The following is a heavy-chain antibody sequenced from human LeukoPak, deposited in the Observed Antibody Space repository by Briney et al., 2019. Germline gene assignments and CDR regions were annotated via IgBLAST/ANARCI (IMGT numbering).Heavy chain of an antibody. CDR3: ARGEQWLVLYNWFDP. J-gene: IGHJ5*02. V-gene: IGHV4-34*01. D-gene: IGHD6-19*01. Sequence: PSETLSLTCAVYGGSLSGYYWSWIRQPPGKGLEWIGEINHSGSANYNPSLKSRVTISVDTSKNQFSLKLSSVTAADTAVYYCARGEQWLVLYNWFDPWGQGTLVTVSS. CDR2: INHSGSA. CDR1: GGSLSGYY.